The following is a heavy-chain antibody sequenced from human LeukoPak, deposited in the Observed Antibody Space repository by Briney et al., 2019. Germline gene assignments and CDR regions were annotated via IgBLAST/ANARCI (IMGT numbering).Heavy chain of an antibody. CDR1: GFPFINYV. CDR2: ISGSGGGT. J-gene: IGHJ4*02. V-gene: IGHV3-23*01. D-gene: IGHD3-22*01. Sequence: GGSLRLSCAPSGFPFINYVMSWVRQAPGKGLEWVSVISGSGGGTYYTDSVKGRFTISRDNANNTLYLQMNSLSAEDTAVYYCAKDTTYYFGTSGLDYWGQGTLVTVSS. CDR3: AKDTTYYFGTSGLDY.